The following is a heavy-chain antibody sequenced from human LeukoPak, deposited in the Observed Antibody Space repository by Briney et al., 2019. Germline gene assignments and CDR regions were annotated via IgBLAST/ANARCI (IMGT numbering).Heavy chain of an antibody. Sequence: PGGSLRLSCAASGFTFSSYWMSWVRQAPGKGLEWVANIKQDGSEKYYVDSVKGRFTISRDNAKNSLYLQMNSLRAEDTAVYYCARQYYDFWSGYYTNYYMDVWGKGTTVTVSS. CDR2: IKQDGSEK. CDR1: GFTFSSYW. D-gene: IGHD3-3*01. V-gene: IGHV3-7*01. CDR3: ARQYYDFWSGYYTNYYMDV. J-gene: IGHJ6*03.